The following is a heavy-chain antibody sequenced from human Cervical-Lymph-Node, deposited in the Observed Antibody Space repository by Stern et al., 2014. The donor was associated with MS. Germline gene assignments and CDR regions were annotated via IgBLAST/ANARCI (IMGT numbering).Heavy chain of an antibody. D-gene: IGHD5-12*01. V-gene: IGHV4-61*02. CDR2: VSTSGST. J-gene: IGHJ4*02. Sequence: QVQLQESGPGLVKPSQTLSLTCTVSGDSMSSGSYYWSWIRQPAETGLEWIGRVSTSGSTNSNPSLTRRVTLSITTSQNQVSLKRSSVTAADTGVYYCAIHGYDWSYFDFWGQGTLVTVSS. CDR1: GDSMSSGSYY. CDR3: AIHGYDWSYFDF.